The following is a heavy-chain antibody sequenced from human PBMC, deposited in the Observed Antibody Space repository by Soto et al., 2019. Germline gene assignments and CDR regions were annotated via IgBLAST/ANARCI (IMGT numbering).Heavy chain of an antibody. D-gene: IGHD3-10*01. V-gene: IGHV4-34*01. CDR3: ARGRLVRGGYDY. Sequence: QVQLQQWGAGLLKPSETLSLTSAVYGGSFSGYYWSWILQPPGKGLEWIGEINHSGSTNYNPSLKSRVTISVDTYKNQFSLKLSSVTAADTAVYYCARGRLVRGGYDYWGQGTLVTVSS. CDR1: GGSFSGYY. CDR2: INHSGST. J-gene: IGHJ4*02.